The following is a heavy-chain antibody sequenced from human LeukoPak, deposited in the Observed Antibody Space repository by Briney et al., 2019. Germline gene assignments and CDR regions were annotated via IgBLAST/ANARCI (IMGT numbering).Heavy chain of an antibody. CDR1: GGSFSGYY. V-gene: IGHV4-34*01. Sequence: SETLSLTCAVYGGSFSGYYWSWIRQPSGKGLEWIGEINHSGSTNYNPSLKSRVTISVDTSKNQFSLKLSSVTAADTAVYYCARHKAYCSGGSCYLRYNWFDPWGQGTLVTVSS. CDR3: ARHKAYCSGGSCYLRYNWFDP. J-gene: IGHJ5*02. D-gene: IGHD2-15*01. CDR2: INHSGST.